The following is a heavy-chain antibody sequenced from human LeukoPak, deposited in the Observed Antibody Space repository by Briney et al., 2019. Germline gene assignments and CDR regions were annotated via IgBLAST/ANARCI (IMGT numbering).Heavy chain of an antibody. CDR3: GRSVAFREIPRDF. CDR1: GYTFTSYF. V-gene: IGHV1-46*04. Sequence: ASVKVSCKTSGYTFTSYFIHWVRQAPGQGIEWMGIINPLSGSTTYAQNWQGRVTMTSDTSTSTVYVELSSLRSEDTAVYYCGRSVAFREIPRDFWGQGTLVTVSS. J-gene: IGHJ4*02. D-gene: IGHD2-21*01. CDR2: INPLSGST.